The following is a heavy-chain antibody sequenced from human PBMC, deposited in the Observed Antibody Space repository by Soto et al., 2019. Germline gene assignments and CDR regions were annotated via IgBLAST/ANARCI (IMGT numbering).Heavy chain of an antibody. CDR2: ISYDGSNT. D-gene: IGHD5-18*01. V-gene: IGHV3-30*04. Sequence: QVQLVESGGGVVQPGRSLKLSCAASGFTFRTYAMHWVRQAPGKGLEWVAVISYDGSNTYYADSVKGRFTISRDNSKTTLYVQMTSLSTEVSAVFYCARDSETNGYSYDYFDYWGQGTLVTVSS. CDR1: GFTFRTYA. J-gene: IGHJ4*02. CDR3: ARDSETNGYSYDYFDY.